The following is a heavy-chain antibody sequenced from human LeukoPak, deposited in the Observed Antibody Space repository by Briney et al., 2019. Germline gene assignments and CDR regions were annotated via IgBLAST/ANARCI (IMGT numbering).Heavy chain of an antibody. Sequence: PGGSLRLSCAASGFTFDDYAMHWVRQTPGKGLEWVSGISWNSGSIGYADSVKGRFTISRDNAKNSLYLQMNSLRAEDTALYYCAKGSRHPGCTNGVCHDYYYYYGMDVWGQGTTVTVSS. CDR2: ISWNSGSI. V-gene: IGHV3-9*01. D-gene: IGHD2-8*01. CDR1: GFTFDDYA. J-gene: IGHJ6*02. CDR3: AKGSRHPGCTNGVCHDYYYYYGMDV.